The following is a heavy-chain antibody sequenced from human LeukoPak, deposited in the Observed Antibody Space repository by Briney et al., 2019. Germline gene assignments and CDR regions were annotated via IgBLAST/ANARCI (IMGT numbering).Heavy chain of an antibody. J-gene: IGHJ4*02. D-gene: IGHD3-16*02. CDR2: ISDSGGST. Sequence: GGSLRLSCAASGFTFSSYAMSWVRQAPGKGLEWVSAISDSGGSTYYADSVKGRFTISRDNSKNTLYLQMNSLRAEDTAVYYCAKALTNYDYVWGSYRYIDYWGQGTLVTVSS. CDR3: AKALTNYDYVWGSYRYIDY. V-gene: IGHV3-23*01. CDR1: GFTFSSYA.